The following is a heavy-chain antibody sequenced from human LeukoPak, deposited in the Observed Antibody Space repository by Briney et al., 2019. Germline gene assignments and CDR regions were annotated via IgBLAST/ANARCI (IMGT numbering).Heavy chain of an antibody. Sequence: ASVKVSCKASGGTFSSYAISWVRQATGQGLEWMGWMNPNSGNTGYAQKFQGRVTITRNTSISTAYMELSSLRSEDTAVYYCARGSGSYYSWGQGTLVTVSS. CDR3: ARGSGSYYS. J-gene: IGHJ4*02. CDR2: MNPNSGNT. V-gene: IGHV1-8*03. D-gene: IGHD1-26*01. CDR1: GGTFSSYA.